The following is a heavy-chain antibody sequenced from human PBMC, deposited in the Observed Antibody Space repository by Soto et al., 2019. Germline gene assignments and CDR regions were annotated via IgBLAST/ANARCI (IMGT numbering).Heavy chain of an antibody. V-gene: IGHV4-4*07. CDR1: GGSISSYY. CDR2: IYTSGST. CDR3: AIRLYYYDSSGYRRPYGMDV. J-gene: IGHJ6*02. D-gene: IGHD3-22*01. Sequence: PSETVSLTCTVSGGSISSYYWSWIRQPAGKGLEWTGRIYTSGSTNYNPSLKSRVTMSVDTSKNQSSLKLSSVTAADTAVYYCAIRLYYYDSSGYRRPYGMDVWGQGTTVTVSS.